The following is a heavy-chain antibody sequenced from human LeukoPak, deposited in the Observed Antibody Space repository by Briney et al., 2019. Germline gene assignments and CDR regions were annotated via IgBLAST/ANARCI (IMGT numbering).Heavy chain of an antibody. CDR3: TRYNNDHFDY. J-gene: IGHJ4*02. V-gene: IGHV3-33*01. Sequence: PGGSLRLSCAGSGFTFGGYGMHWFRQTPGKGLEWVAVIAYDGSRAFYADSMKGRSTIPRDNSKNTMSVQMDDLRAEDAAVYYCTRYNNDHFDYWGQGTLVTVSS. CDR1: GFTFGGYG. CDR2: IAYDGSRA. D-gene: IGHD1-14*01.